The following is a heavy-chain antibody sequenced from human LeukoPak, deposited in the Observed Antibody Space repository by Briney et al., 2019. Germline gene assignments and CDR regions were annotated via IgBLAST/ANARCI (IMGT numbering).Heavy chain of an antibody. CDR3: ARRELWFDY. CDR2: IYYSGTT. D-gene: IGHD3-10*01. Sequence: PSETLSLTCTVSGVSISSYYWSWIRQPPGKGLEWIGYIYYSGTTDYNPSLRSRVTISVDTSKNQFSLRLSSVTAADTAVYYCARRELWFDYWGQGTLVTVSS. CDR1: GVSISSYY. J-gene: IGHJ4*02. V-gene: IGHV4-59*08.